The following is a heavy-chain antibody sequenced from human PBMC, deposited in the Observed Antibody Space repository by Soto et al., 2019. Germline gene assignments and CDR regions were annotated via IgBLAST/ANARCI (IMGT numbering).Heavy chain of an antibody. J-gene: IGHJ6*02. CDR3: ARGHSTDCSNGVCSFFYNHEMDV. CDR2: INPKRGGT. V-gene: IGHV1-2*04. CDR1: GYSFTDYH. D-gene: IGHD2-8*01. Sequence: ASVKVSCKASGYSFTDYHIHWVRQAPGQGLEWLGRINPKRGGTSTAQKFQGWVTMTRDRSISTVYMELTRLRSDDTAVYFCARGHSTDCSNGVCSFFYNHEMDVWGQGTTVTVSS.